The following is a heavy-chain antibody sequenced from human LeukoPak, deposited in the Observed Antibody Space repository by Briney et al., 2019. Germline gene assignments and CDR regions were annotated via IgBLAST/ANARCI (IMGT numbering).Heavy chain of an antibody. CDR3: ARGGIPDY. Sequence: NSSQTLSLTCTVSGGSISRGSYFWSWIRQPAGKGLEWTGRFYTSGTPNYNPSLKSRVTISVDTSRNQFSLKLSSVTAADTAVYYCARGGIPDYWGQGTLVTVSS. V-gene: IGHV4-61*02. D-gene: IGHD2-21*01. CDR2: FYTSGTP. J-gene: IGHJ4*02. CDR1: GGSISRGSYF.